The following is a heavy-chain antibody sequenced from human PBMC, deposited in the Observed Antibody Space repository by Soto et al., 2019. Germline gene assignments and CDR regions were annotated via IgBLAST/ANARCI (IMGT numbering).Heavy chain of an antibody. CDR2: ITSDGTKE. D-gene: IGHD2-8*01. Sequence: QVRLVESGGGVVQPGRSLRLYCAASGFTFSSFAMHWVRQAPGKGLEWVAVITSDGTKEYYADSVRGRFTISRDNSGNTVYRHMNRLGGDDTAVDYCAKAPCNLAPTDNFDCWGQGTLVTVSS. J-gene: IGHJ4*02. CDR1: GFTFSSFA. V-gene: IGHV3-30-3*01. CDR3: AKAPCNLAPTDNFDC.